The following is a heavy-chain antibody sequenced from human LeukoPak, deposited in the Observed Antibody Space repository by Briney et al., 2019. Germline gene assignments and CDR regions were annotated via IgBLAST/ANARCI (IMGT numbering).Heavy chain of an antibody. CDR2: ISSSSSYI. J-gene: IGHJ5*02. CDR3: ARGYCTNGVCYLPWFDP. Sequence: GGSLRLSCAASGFTFSSYSMNWVRQAPGKWLEWVSSISSSSSYIYYADSVKGRFTISRDNAKNSLYLQTNSLRAEDTAVYYCARGYCTNGVCYLPWFDPWGQGTLVTVSS. V-gene: IGHV3-21*01. CDR1: GFTFSSYS. D-gene: IGHD2-8*01.